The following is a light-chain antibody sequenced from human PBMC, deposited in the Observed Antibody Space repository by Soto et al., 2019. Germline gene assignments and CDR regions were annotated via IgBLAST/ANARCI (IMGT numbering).Light chain of an antibody. J-gene: IGKJ1*01. CDR2: GTS. Sequence: EIVLTQSPGTLSLSPGERATLSCRASQSVASRNLAWYQQRSGQAPRLLIYGTSPSAIHTPDRFSGSGSGTDFTPTLTDLYPEDFGVYFCQHFGNSLSTFGQGTKVDIK. CDR1: QSVASRN. V-gene: IGKV3-20*01. CDR3: QHFGNSLST.